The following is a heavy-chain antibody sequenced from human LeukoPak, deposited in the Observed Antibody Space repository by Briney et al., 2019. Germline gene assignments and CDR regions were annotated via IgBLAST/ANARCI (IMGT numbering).Heavy chain of an antibody. Sequence: SQTLSLTCTVSGGSLSSGSYYWSWIRQPAGKGLEWIGYISYSGSTNYNPSLKSRVTISVDTSKNQFSLKLSSVTAADTAVYYCARTQLRFLEWLSSHYYYMDVWGKGTTVTVSS. CDR3: ARTQLRFLEWLSSHYYYMDV. CDR2: ISYSGST. J-gene: IGHJ6*03. D-gene: IGHD3-3*01. V-gene: IGHV4-61*10. CDR1: GGSLSSGSYY.